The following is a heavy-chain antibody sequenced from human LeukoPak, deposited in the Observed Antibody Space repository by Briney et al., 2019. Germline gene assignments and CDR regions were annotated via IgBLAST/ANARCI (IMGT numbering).Heavy chain of an antibody. CDR2: IYSDDTT. D-gene: IGHD3-16*01. J-gene: IGHJ4*02. Sequence: GGSLRLSCEVSGFTVRSNYMTWIRQAPGKGLEWVSVIYSDDTTYYAESVKGRFTISRDSSTNTLFLEMNRLTAEDTAVYYCARDGGTASVFFDFWGQGTLVTVSS. CDR1: GFTVRSNY. CDR3: ARDGGTASVFFDF. V-gene: IGHV3-53*01.